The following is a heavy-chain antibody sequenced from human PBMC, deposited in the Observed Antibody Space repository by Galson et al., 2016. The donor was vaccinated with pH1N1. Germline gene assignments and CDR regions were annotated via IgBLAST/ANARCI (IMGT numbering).Heavy chain of an antibody. Sequence: SVKVSCKASGGTFGSCGINWVRQAPGQGLEWMGGIIPIFNTAKYAQNFQGRVTITADESTTTAYMELNSLRSEDTAVYYCAREDYYDTDLSDWYFDLWGRGTLLTVSS. J-gene: IGHJ2*01. V-gene: IGHV1-69*13. CDR1: GGTFGSCG. D-gene: IGHD3-22*01. CDR2: IIPIFNTA. CDR3: AREDYYDTDLSDWYFDL.